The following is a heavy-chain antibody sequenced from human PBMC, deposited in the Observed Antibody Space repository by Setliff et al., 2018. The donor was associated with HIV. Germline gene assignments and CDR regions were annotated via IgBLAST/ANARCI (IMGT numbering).Heavy chain of an antibody. CDR2: IKTRADGGAA. Sequence: PGGSLSLSCATSGFNFVNAWMSWVRQAPGKGLECLGRIKTRADGGAADSAEPVKGRFTISRDDSKSTLYLQMNSLKTEDTAVYYCVAVTSLGGFKVLGSWGQGTLVTVSS. CDR1: GFNFVNAW. V-gene: IGHV3-15*01. CDR3: VAVTSLGGFKVLGS. D-gene: IGHD3-16*01. J-gene: IGHJ4*02.